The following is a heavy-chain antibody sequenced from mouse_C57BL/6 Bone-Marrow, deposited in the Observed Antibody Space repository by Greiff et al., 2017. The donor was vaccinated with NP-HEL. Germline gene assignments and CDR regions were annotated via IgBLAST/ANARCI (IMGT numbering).Heavy chain of an antibody. J-gene: IGHJ4*01. V-gene: IGHV1-19*01. Sequence: VQLQQSGPVLVKPGASVKMSCKASGYTFTDYYMNWVKQSHGKSLEWIGVINPYNGGTSYNQKFKGKATLTVDKSSSTAYMELNSLTSEDSAVYYCAIKLGYYAMDYWGQGTSVTVSS. D-gene: IGHD4-1*01. CDR3: AIKLGYYAMDY. CDR2: INPYNGGT. CDR1: GYTFTDYY.